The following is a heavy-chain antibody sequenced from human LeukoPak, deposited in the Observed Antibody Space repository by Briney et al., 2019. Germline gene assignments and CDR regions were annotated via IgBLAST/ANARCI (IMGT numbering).Heavy chain of an antibody. V-gene: IGHV3-7*01. J-gene: IGHJ4*02. D-gene: IGHD1-26*01. Sequence: GGSLRLSCAASGFTFSSYWMSWVRQAPGKGLEWVANIKQDGSEKNYVDSVKGRFTISRDNAKNSLFLQMNSLRAEDTAVYYCARDPDQWELPTDYWGQGTLVTVSS. CDR1: GFTFSSYW. CDR2: IKQDGSEK. CDR3: ARDPDQWELPTDY.